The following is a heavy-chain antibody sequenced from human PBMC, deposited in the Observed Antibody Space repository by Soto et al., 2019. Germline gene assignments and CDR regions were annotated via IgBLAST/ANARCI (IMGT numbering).Heavy chain of an antibody. CDR2: IKQDGSEK. CDR1: GFTFSSYW. CDR3: ARDTYYYDSSGYWRAFDI. Sequence: GGSLRLSCAASGFTFSSYWMSWVRQAPGKGLEWVANIKQDGSEKYYVDSVKGRFTISRDNAKNSLYLQMNSLRAEDTAVYYCARDTYYYDSSGYWRAFDIWGQGTMVTVSS. D-gene: IGHD3-22*01. J-gene: IGHJ3*02. V-gene: IGHV3-7*04.